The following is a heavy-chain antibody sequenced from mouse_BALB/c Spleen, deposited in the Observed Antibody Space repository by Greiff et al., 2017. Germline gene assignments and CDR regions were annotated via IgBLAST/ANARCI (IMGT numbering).Heavy chain of an antibody. CDR1: GFSLTGYG. Sequence: VHLVESGPGLVAPSQSLSITCTVSGFSLTGYGVNWVRQPPGKGLEWLGMIWGDGSTDYNSALKSRLSISKDNSKSQVFLKMNSLQTDDTARYYCARDRQLGLSYYAMDYWGQGTSVTVSS. J-gene: IGHJ4*01. CDR3: ARDRQLGLSYYAMDY. CDR2: IWGDGST. V-gene: IGHV2-6-7*01. D-gene: IGHD3-2*01.